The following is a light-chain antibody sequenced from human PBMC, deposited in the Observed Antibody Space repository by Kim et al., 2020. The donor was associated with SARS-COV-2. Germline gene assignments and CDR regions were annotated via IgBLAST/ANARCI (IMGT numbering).Light chain of an antibody. CDR2: AAS. V-gene: IGKV3D-15*01. J-gene: IGKJ2*03. Sequence: EIVLTQSPGTLSLSPGERATLSCRASQSVSNIYLAWYQQKPGQAPRLLIYAASSRATGIPDRFSGSGSGTEFTLTISSLQSEDFAVYYCQQYNNWPLYSFGQGTKLEI. CDR1: QSVSNIY. CDR3: QQYNNWPLYS.